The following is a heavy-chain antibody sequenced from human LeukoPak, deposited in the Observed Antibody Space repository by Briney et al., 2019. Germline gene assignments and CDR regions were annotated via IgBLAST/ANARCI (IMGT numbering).Heavy chain of an antibody. CDR2: IHYSGST. CDR3: ARTTVVAKYFDY. Sequence: PSETLSLTCAVSGDSIGSNKWWTWVRQPPGKGLEWIGYIHYSGSTYYNPSLKSRLTISVDTSKNQFSLKLSSVTAADTAVYYCARTTVVAKYFDYWGQGTLVTVSS. J-gene: IGHJ4*02. V-gene: IGHV4-28*01. D-gene: IGHD4-23*01. CDR1: GDSIGSNKW.